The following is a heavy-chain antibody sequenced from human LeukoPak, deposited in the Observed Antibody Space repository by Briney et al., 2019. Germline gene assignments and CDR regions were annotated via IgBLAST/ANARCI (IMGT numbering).Heavy chain of an antibody. Sequence: ASVKVSCKASGYTFTGYYMHWVRQAPGQGLEWMGWINPNRGGTNYEKKFLGRVSRTMDTFISSANMELSRLRSGGTAVYYCARVRRWISEFDPWGQGTLVTVSS. D-gene: IGHD5-12*01. CDR3: ARVRRWISEFDP. V-gene: IGHV1-2*02. J-gene: IGHJ5*02. CDR1: GYTFTGYY. CDR2: INPNRGGT.